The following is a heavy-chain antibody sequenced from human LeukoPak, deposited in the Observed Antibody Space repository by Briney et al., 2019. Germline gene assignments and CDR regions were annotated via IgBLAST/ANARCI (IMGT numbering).Heavy chain of an antibody. CDR3: ARARTTALDY. CDR1: GYTFTSYY. CDR2: INPSGGST. V-gene: IGHV1-46*01. D-gene: IGHD4-17*01. J-gene: IGHJ4*02. Sequence: ASVNFSCKASGYTFTSYYMHWVRQAPGQGLEWMGIINPSGGSTSYAQKFQGRVTMTRDMSTSTVYMELSSLRSEDTAVYYCARARTTALDYWGQGTLVTVSS.